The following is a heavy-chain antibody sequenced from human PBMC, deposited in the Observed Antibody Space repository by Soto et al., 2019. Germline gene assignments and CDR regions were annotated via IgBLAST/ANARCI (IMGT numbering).Heavy chain of an antibody. V-gene: IGHV3-9*01. CDR3: AKDQKIGTSFYYYGMDV. J-gene: IGHJ6*02. D-gene: IGHD2-2*01. CDR2: INWNSDNI. CDR1: GFTFDDYA. Sequence: GGSLRLSCAASGFTFDDYAMHWVRQGPGKGLEWVSGINWNSDNIVYADSVKGRFTISRDNAKNSLYLQMNSPRPEDTALYYCAKDQKIGTSFYYYGMDVWCQGTTVTVSS.